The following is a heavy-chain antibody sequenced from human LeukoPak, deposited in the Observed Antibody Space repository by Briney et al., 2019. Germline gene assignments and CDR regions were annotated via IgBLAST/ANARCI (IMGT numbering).Heavy chain of an antibody. J-gene: IGHJ3*01. V-gene: IGHV4-59*11. Sequence: PSETLSLTCTVSGVSSNSHYWTWTRQPPGKGLEWIGFIYYTGRTRYNPSLQSRVMILADTSKNDFSLKMASVTAADTAVYYCARLLDYDSSGDPDTFDVWGQGIMVTVSS. CDR1: GVSSNSHY. D-gene: IGHD3-22*01. CDR2: IYYTGRT. CDR3: ARLLDYDSSGDPDTFDV.